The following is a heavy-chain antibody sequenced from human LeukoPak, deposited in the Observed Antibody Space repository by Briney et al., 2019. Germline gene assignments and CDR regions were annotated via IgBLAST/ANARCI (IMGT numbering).Heavy chain of an antibody. D-gene: IGHD6-13*01. V-gene: IGHV4-59*01. J-gene: IGHJ5*02. CDR2: IYYSGST. CDR3: ARRAGTGWFDP. CDR1: GGSISSYY. Sequence: SETLSLTCTVSGGSISSYYWSWIRQPPGKGLEWIGYIYYSGSTNYNPSLKSRVTISVDTSKNQLSLKLSSVTAADTAVYYCARRAGTGWFDPWGQGTLVVVSS.